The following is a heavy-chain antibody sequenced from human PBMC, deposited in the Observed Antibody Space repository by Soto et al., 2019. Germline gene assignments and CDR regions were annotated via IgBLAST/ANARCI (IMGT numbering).Heavy chain of an antibody. Sequence: PGGSLRLSCEASGFTFTSYWLNWVRQAPGKGLEWVANLKPDGRETSYVDSVKGRFTISRDNATNSLYLQMNSLRAEDTAVYYCARWHWIDVAYWGQGTLVTVSS. J-gene: IGHJ4*02. CDR1: GFTFTSYW. CDR2: LKPDGRET. D-gene: IGHD1-1*01. CDR3: ARWHWIDVAY. V-gene: IGHV3-7*01.